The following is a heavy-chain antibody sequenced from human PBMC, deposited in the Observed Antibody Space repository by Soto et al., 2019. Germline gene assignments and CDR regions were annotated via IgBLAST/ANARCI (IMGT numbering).Heavy chain of an antibody. V-gene: IGHV5-51*01. CDR2: IYPGDSDT. D-gene: IGHD4-4*01. CDR1: GYSFTSYW. Sequence: PXGSLKISCKGCGYSFTSYWIGWVRQMPGKGLEWMGIIYPGDSDTRYSPSFQGQVTISADKSISTAYLQWSSLKASDTAMYYCARAFSYSKGDYYYGMDVWGQGTTVTGSS. J-gene: IGHJ6*02. CDR3: ARAFSYSKGDYYYGMDV.